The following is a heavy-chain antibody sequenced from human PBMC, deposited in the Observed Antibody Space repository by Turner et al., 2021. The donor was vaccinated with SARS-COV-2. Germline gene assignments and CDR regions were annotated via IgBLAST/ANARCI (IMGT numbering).Heavy chain of an antibody. CDR2: ISCNGGST. V-gene: IGHV3-64D*06. D-gene: IGHD3-22*01. Sequence: EVQLVESGGGLVQPGGSLRLSCSASGFTFSSYAMHWVRQAPGKGLEYVSAISCNGGSTYYADSGKGRFTISRDNSKNTLYLQMSSLRAEDTAVYYCVKAGGGYYYDSSGTGTDYFDYWGQGTLVTVSS. CDR3: VKAGGGYYYDSSGTGTDYFDY. J-gene: IGHJ4*02. CDR1: GFTFSSYA.